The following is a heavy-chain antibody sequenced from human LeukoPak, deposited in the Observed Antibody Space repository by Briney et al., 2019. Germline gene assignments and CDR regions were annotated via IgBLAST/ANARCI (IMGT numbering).Heavy chain of an antibody. J-gene: IGHJ4*02. CDR2: INQDGGEK. D-gene: IGHD2-21*01. V-gene: IGHV3-7*04. Sequence: TGGSLRLSCAASGFTFSSYAMSWVRQAPGKGLEWVANINQDGGEKHYVDSVKGRFTISGDNAKDSLDLQLNSLRGEDTAVYYCARMYCGGGKCYLSYFHYWGQGTVVTVSS. CDR3: ARMYCGGGKCYLSYFHY. CDR1: GFTFSSYA.